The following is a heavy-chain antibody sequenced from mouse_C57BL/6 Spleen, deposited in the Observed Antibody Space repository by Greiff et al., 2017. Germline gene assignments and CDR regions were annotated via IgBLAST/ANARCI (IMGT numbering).Heavy chain of an antibody. CDR3: ARWGTVLAKDY. D-gene: IGHD1-1*01. CDR2: IHPNSGST. V-gene: IGHV1-64*01. CDR1: GYTFTSYW. Sequence: QVQLKQPGAELVKPGASVKLSCKASGYTFTSYWMHWVKQRPGQGLEWIGMIHPNSGSTNYNEKFKSKATLTVDKSSSTAYMQLSSLTSEDSAVYYCARWGTVLAKDYWGQGTTLTVSS. J-gene: IGHJ2*01.